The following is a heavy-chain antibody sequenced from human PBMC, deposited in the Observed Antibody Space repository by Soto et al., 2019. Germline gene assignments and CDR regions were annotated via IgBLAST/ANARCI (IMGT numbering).Heavy chain of an antibody. CDR1: GLTFTNAW. CDR2: LKSIADGGET. D-gene: IGHD6-6*01. V-gene: IGHV3-15*07. J-gene: IGHJ3*02. CDR3: VTCIAPRACGFDT. Sequence: GGSLSLSCAASGLTFTNAWMNWVRHTPGKGLEWVGRLKSIADGGETDYAAPVQGRFSISRDDSKNTLYLQMNSLKTEDTAVYYCVTCIAPRACGFDTWGQGTMVTV.